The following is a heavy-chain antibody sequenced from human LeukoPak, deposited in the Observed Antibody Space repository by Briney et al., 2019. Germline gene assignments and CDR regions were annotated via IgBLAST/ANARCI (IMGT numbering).Heavy chain of an antibody. CDR3: ARVLSGRGSLYDYYYYMDV. Sequence: GGSLRLSCAASGFPFSTYWMSWVRQAPGKGLEWVANINQDGTEKYYVDSVKGRFTISRDISKNTLYLQMNSLRAEDTAVYYCARVLSGRGSLYDYYYYMDVWGKGTTVTISS. CDR1: GFPFSTYW. D-gene: IGHD3-10*01. V-gene: IGHV3-7*03. CDR2: INQDGTEK. J-gene: IGHJ6*03.